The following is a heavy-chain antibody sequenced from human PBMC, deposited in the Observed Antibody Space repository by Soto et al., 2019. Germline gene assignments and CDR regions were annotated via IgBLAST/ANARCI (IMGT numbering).Heavy chain of an antibody. J-gene: IGHJ4*02. CDR2: IIPIFGTT. V-gene: IGHV1-69*12. CDR3: VRVSSSWYKDYFDY. D-gene: IGHD6-13*01. Sequence: QVQLVQSGAEVKKPGSSVKVSCKASGGTFSNYAISWVRQAPGQGLEWMGGIIPIFGTTNYAQRFQGRVTITADESTSTAYMELSSLRSEDTAVYYCVRVSSSWYKDYFDYWGQGTLVTVSS. CDR1: GGTFSNYA.